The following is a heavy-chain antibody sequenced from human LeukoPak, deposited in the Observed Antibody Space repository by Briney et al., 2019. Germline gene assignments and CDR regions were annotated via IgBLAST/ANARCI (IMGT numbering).Heavy chain of an antibody. V-gene: IGHV4-34*01. D-gene: IGHD3-10*01. Sequence: SETLSLTCAVYGGSFSGYYWSWIRQPPGKGLEWIGEINHSGSTNYNPSLKSRVTISVDTSKNQFSLKLSSVTAADTAVYYCARTLLWFGEPYYFDYWGQGTLVTVSS. CDR3: ARTLLWFGEPYYFDY. J-gene: IGHJ4*02. CDR2: INHSGST. CDR1: GGSFSGYY.